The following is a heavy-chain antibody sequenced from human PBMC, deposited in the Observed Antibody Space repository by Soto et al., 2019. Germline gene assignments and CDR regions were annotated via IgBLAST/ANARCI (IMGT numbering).Heavy chain of an antibody. D-gene: IGHD2-2*01. J-gene: IGHJ4*02. CDR2: IRSSGSPI. V-gene: IGHV3-48*01. CDR1: GFTFSSYS. CDR3: VSDPHALDY. Sequence: PGGSLRLSCVASGFTFSSYSMNWVRQAPGKGLEWVSYIRSSGSPIYYADSVKGRFTISRDYAKNSLYLQMNNLIAEDTAVYYCVSDPHALDYWGQGTLVTVSS.